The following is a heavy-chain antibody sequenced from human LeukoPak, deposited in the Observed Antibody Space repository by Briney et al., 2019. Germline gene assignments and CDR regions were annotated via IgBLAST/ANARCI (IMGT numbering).Heavy chain of an antibody. V-gene: IGHV1-2*02. CDR3: ARGYSYGYNDAFDI. D-gene: IGHD5-18*01. J-gene: IGHJ3*02. CDR1: RYTFTDYY. CDR2: INPNSGGT. Sequence: ASVKVSCKASRYTFTDYYMHWVRQAPGQGLEWMGWINPNSGGTNYAQKFQGRVTMTRDTSINAAYMELSSLRSDDTAVYYCARGYSYGYNDAFDIWGQGTMVTVSS.